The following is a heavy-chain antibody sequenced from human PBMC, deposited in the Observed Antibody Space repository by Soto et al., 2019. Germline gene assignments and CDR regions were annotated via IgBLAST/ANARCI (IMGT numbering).Heavy chain of an antibody. CDR3: ARLLYYDSSGYPVDY. D-gene: IGHD3-22*01. CDR2: IIPILGIA. J-gene: IGHJ4*02. Sequence: QVQLVQSGAEVKKPGSSVKVSCKASGGTFSSYISWVRQAPGQGLEWMGRIIPILGIANYAQKYQGRVTITADKSTSTAYMELSSLRSEDTAVSYCARLLYYDSSGYPVDYWGQGALVTVSS. CDR1: GGTFSSY. V-gene: IGHV1-69*02.